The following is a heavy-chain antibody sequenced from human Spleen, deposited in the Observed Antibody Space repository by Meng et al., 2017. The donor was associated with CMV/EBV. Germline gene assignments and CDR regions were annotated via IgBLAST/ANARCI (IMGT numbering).Heavy chain of an antibody. D-gene: IGHD1-7*01. V-gene: IGHV3-30*04. CDR3: ARDRGTGTVYYYFGMDV. CDR2: TSYDGSNK. CDR1: GFTFGSHA. Sequence: GGSLRLSCAASGFTFGSHAMHWVRQAPGKGLECVAVTSYDGSNKYYADAVKGRFIISRDNSKNTLYLEMSNLRDEDTAVYYCARDRGTGTVYYYFGMDVWGQGTTVTVSS. J-gene: IGHJ6*02.